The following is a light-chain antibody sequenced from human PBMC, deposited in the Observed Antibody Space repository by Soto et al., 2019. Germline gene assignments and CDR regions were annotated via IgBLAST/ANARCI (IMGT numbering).Light chain of an antibody. CDR3: QQTYSGPLT. V-gene: IGKV1-39*01. Sequence: DIQRTQSPSSLSASVGDRVTITCRASQSISSYLNWYQHKPGKAPKLLIYAASSFQSGVPSRFSGSESGTDLTLTISSLQPEDFATYYCQQTYSGPLTFGGGTKV. CDR2: AAS. J-gene: IGKJ4*01. CDR1: QSISSY.